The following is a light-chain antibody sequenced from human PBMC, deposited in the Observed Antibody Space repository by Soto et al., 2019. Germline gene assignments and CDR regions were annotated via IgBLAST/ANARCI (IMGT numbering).Light chain of an antibody. V-gene: IGLV2-14*01. J-gene: IGLJ1*01. Sequence: QSALTQPASVSGSPGQSITISCTGTSSDVGRYNYVSWYQQYPGRAPKLIIYEATNRPSGVSDRFSGSKSGNVASLTISGLQAADEADYYCGSYTSTYVRIFGTGTKVTVL. CDR2: EAT. CDR1: SSDVGRYNY. CDR3: GSYTSTYVRI.